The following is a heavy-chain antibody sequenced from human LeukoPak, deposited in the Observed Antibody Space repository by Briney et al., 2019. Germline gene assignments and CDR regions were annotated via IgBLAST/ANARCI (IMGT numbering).Heavy chain of an antibody. J-gene: IGHJ4*02. CDR1: GYSFTSYW. D-gene: IGHD3-16*02. Sequence: GESLKISCKGSGYSFTSYWIGWVRQMPGKGLEWMGIIYPGDSDTRYSPSFQGQVTISADKPISTAYLQWSSLKASDTAMYCCARLGSNYVWGSYRLAYYFDYWGQGTLVTVSS. V-gene: IGHV5-51*01. CDR3: ARLGSNYVWGSYRLAYYFDY. CDR2: IYPGDSDT.